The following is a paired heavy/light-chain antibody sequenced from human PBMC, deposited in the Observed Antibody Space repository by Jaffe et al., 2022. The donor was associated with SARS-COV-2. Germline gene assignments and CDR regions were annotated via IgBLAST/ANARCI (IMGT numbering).Heavy chain of an antibody. Sequence: EVQLVESGGGLVQPGGSLRLSCAASGFTFSSYWMSWVRQAPGKGLEWVANIKQDGSEKYYVDSVKGRFTISRDNAKNSLYLQMNSLRAEDTAVYYCARLNAYYDFWSGYVNSYYFDYWGQGTLVTVSS. J-gene: IGHJ4*02. CDR2: IKQDGSEK. V-gene: IGHV3-7*01. CDR3: ARLNAYYDFWSGYVNSYYFDY. CDR1: GFTFSSYW. D-gene: IGHD3-3*01.
Light chain of an antibody. V-gene: IGKV1-27*01. CDR2: AAS. Sequence: DIQMTQSPSSLSASVGDRVTITCRASQGISNYLAWYQQKPGKVPKLLIYAASTLQSGVPSRFSGSGSGTDFTLTISSLQPEDVATYYCQKYNSAPSLTFGGGTKVEIK. CDR1: QGISNY. CDR3: QKYNSAPSLT. J-gene: IGKJ4*01.